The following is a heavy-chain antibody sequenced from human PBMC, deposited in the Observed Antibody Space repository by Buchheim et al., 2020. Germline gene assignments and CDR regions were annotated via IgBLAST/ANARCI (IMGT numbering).Heavy chain of an antibody. J-gene: IGHJ6*01. CDR3: AKLSGWNVRDYYYGMDV. CDR2: IIGSGGST. D-gene: IGHD1-1*01. V-gene: IGHV3-23*01. Sequence: EVQLLESGGGLVQPGGSLRLSCAASGFTFSSYAMSWVRQAPGKGLEWVSAIIGSGGSTYYADSVKGRFTISRHNSKTTLYLQMNSLRAEDTAVYYCAKLSGWNVRDYYYGMDVWGQGTT. CDR1: GFTFSSYA.